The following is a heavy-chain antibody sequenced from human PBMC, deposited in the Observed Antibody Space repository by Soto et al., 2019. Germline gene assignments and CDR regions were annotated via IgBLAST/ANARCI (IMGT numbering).Heavy chain of an antibody. Sequence: GASVKDSCKASGYTFTSYDINWVRQATGQGFEWMGWMNPNNGNKNYAQKLQGRVTMTTDTSTSTAYMELRSLRSDDSAMYFCSRHYYYDSSYYYPTNTQFPLDYWGQGTLVTVSS. CDR3: SRHYYYDSSYYYPTNTQFPLDY. D-gene: IGHD3-22*01. CDR1: GYTFTSYD. J-gene: IGHJ4*02. V-gene: IGHV1-18*01. CDR2: MNPNNGNK.